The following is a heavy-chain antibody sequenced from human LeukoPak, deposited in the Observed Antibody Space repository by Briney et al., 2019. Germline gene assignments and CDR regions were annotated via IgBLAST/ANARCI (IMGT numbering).Heavy chain of an antibody. D-gene: IGHD3-22*01. CDR3: AKATSYYYDSSGPDY. J-gene: IGHJ4*02. Sequence: GGSLRLSCAASGFTFDDYAMHWVRQAPGKGPEWVSGISWSSGTIGYADSVKGRFTISRDNAKNSLYLQMNSLRAEDTALYYCAKATSYYYDSSGPDYWGQGTLVTVSS. CDR1: GFTFDDYA. CDR2: ISWSSGTI. V-gene: IGHV3-9*01.